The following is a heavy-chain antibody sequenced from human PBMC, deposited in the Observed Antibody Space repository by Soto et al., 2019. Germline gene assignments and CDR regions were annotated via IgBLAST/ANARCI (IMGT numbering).Heavy chain of an antibody. CDR1: GFTFSSYG. V-gene: IGHV3-30*18. D-gene: IGHD2-21*02. J-gene: IGHJ4*02. CDR2: ISYDGSNK. Sequence: QVQLVESGEGVVQPGRSLRLSCADSGFTFSSYGMHWVRQAPGKGLEWVAVISYDGSNKYYADSVKGRFTISRNNSKNTLYLQMNSLRAEDTAVYYCTKSCGGDCATDYWGQVNRVTVSS. CDR3: TKSCGGDCATDY.